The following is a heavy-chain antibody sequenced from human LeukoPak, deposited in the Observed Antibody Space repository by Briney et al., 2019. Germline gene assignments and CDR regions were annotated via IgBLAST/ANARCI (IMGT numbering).Heavy chain of an antibody. D-gene: IGHD4-17*01. CDR1: GYSISTSYY. V-gene: IGHV4-38-2*02. Sequence: SETPSLTRTVSGYSISTSYYWGWVRQPPGKGVGWVGSIYHSGNTYYNPSLKSRVTISVDTSKNQFSLKLNSVTAADTAVYYCARAGYGDSDFDYWGQGTLVTVSS. J-gene: IGHJ4*02. CDR2: IYHSGNT. CDR3: ARAGYGDSDFDY.